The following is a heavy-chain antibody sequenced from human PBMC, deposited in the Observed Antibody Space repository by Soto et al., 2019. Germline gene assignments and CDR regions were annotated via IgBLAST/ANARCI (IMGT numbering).Heavy chain of an antibody. CDR2: ISYDGSNK. CDR3: AKGEDCSGGSCYSNWFDP. CDR1: GITCGSYC. Sequence: XGSLILSCASSGITCGSYCMHLVLQAPGKGLEWVAVISYDGSNKYYADSVRGRFTISRDNSKNTLYLQMNSLRAEDTAVYYCAKGEDCSGGSCYSNWFDPWGQGTLVTVSS. V-gene: IGHV3-30*18. D-gene: IGHD2-15*01. J-gene: IGHJ5*02.